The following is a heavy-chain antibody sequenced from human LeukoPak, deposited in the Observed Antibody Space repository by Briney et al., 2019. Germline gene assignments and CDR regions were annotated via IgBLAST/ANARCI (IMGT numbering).Heavy chain of an antibody. Sequence: PSETLSLTCSVSGGSISSSYWSWIRQPAGKGLEWIGRIYTSGTFNYNPSLKSRVTMSVDTSKNQFSLKLTSVTAADTAVYYCARAGWYTLDNWGQGTLVTVSS. V-gene: IGHV4-4*07. D-gene: IGHD2-15*01. CDR3: ARAGWYTLDN. CDR2: IYTSGTF. J-gene: IGHJ4*02. CDR1: GGSISSSY.